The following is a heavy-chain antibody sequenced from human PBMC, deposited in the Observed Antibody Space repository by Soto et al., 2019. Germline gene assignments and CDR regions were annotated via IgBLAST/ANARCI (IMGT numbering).Heavy chain of an antibody. CDR1: GFTVSNNY. J-gene: IGHJ4*02. D-gene: IGHD3-10*01. CDR3: GTPPGGGGY. CDR2: IYSGGYT. V-gene: IGHV3-53*01. Sequence: EVQLVESGGGLIQPGGSLRLSCAVSGFTVSNNYMSWVRQAPGKGLEGVSVIYSGGYTAYGDSVKGRFTISRDNSKNPIFLQIKSLGAGPRGGFYCGTPPGGGGYWGQGTLVTVSS.